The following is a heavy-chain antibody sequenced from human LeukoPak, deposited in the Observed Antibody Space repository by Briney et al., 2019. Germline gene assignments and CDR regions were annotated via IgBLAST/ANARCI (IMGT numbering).Heavy chain of an antibody. CDR1: GGSFSGYY. J-gene: IGHJ4*02. CDR3: ARGPHGSGSSRPFDY. D-gene: IGHD3-10*01. V-gene: IGHV4-34*01. CDR2: INHSGST. Sequence: SETLSLTCAVYGGSFSGYYWSWIRQPPGKGLEWIGEINHSGSTNYDPSLKSRVTISVDTSKNQFSLKLSSVTAADTAVYYCARGPHGSGSSRPFDYWGQGTLVTVSS.